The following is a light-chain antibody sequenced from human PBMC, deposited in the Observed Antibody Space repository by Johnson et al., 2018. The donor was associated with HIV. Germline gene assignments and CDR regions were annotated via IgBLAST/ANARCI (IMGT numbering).Light chain of an antibody. J-gene: IGLJ1*01. Sequence: VLTQPPSVSSAPGQKVTISCSGSSSNIGNNYVSWYQQLPGTAPKLLIYDNNKRPSGIPDRFSGSKSGTSATLGITGLQTGDEADYYCGTWDSSLTVYVFGTGTKVTVL. CDR1: SSNIGNNY. CDR2: DNN. CDR3: GTWDSSLTVYV. V-gene: IGLV1-51*01.